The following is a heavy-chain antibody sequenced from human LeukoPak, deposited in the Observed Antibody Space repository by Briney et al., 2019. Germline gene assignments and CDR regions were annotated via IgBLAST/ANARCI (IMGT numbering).Heavy chain of an antibody. CDR2: IRSKAYGGTT. CDR3: TRDRDYYDRRPILQQ. D-gene: IGHD3-22*01. V-gene: IGHV3-49*04. Sequence: GGSLKLSCTASGFTFGDYAMSWVRQAPGKGLEWVGLIRSKAYGGTTEYAASVKGRFTISRDDSKSIAYLQMNSLKTEDTAVYYCTRDRDYYDRRPILQQWGQGTLVTVSS. CDR1: GFTFGDYA. J-gene: IGHJ1*01.